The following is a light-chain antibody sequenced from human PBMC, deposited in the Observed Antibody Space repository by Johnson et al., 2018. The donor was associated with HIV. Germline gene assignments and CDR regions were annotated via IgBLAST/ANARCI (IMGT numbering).Light chain of an antibody. CDR1: SSNIGNNF. V-gene: IGLV1-51*01. J-gene: IGLJ1*01. CDR3: GTWDSSLRSGF. Sequence: QSVLTQPPSMSAAPGQKVTISCSASSSNIGNNFVSWYQHLPVTAPKLPIYDNNKRPSGLPDRFSDSKSGPPATLGITGLQTGDEADYYCGTWDSSLRSGFFGTGTKVTVL. CDR2: DNN.